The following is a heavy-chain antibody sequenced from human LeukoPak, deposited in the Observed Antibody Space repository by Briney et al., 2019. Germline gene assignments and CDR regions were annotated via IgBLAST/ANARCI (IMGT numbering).Heavy chain of an antibody. D-gene: IGHD6-19*01. V-gene: IGHV3-53*01. J-gene: IGHJ4*02. CDR3: ASSSSSSGWYKGLDY. CDR1: GFTVSSNY. Sequence: GGSLRLSCAASGFTVSSNYMSWVRQAPGKGLEWVSIIYSGGTTYYADSVKGRFTISRDNSKNTLYLQMNSLRAEDTAVYYCASSSSSSGWYKGLDYWGQGTLVTVSS. CDR2: IYSGGTT.